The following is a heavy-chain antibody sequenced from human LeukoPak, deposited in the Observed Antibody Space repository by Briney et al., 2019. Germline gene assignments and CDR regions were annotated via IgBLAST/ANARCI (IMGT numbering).Heavy chain of an antibody. J-gene: IGHJ4*02. CDR3: ARVSCSGGSCYQGY. Sequence: ASVKVSCKASGYTFTSYDINWVRQATGQGLEWMGWMNPNSGNTGYAQKFQGRVTMTRNTSISTAYMELSSLRSEDTAVYYCARVSCSGGSCYQGYWGQGTLATVSS. CDR1: GYTFTSYD. CDR2: MNPNSGNT. V-gene: IGHV1-8*01. D-gene: IGHD2-15*01.